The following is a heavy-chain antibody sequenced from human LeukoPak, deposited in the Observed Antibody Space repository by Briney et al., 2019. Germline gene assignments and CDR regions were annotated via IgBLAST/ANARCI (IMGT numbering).Heavy chain of an antibody. CDR3: ATDSPVTTGYYYGMDV. D-gene: IGHD4-4*01. Sequence: ASVKVSCKVSGYTLTELSMHWVRQAPGKGLEWMGGFDPEDGETIYAQKFQGRVTMTEDTSTDTAYMELSSLRSEDTAVYYCATDSPVTTGYYYGMDVWGQGTTATVSS. J-gene: IGHJ6*02. CDR2: FDPEDGET. CDR1: GYTLTELS. V-gene: IGHV1-24*01.